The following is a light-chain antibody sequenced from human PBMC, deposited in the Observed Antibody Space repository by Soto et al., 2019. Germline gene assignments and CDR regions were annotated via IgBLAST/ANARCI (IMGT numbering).Light chain of an antibody. J-gene: IGLJ1*01. CDR1: SSDVGGYNY. Sequence: QSALTQPASVSGSPGQSITISCTGTSSDVGGYNYVSRYQQHPGKAPKLMIYEVTNRPSGVSNRFSGSKSGNTASLTISGLPAEDEAGDYCRSYTSSSTIGVFGTGTKLTVL. CDR2: EVT. V-gene: IGLV2-14*01. CDR3: RSYTSSSTIGV.